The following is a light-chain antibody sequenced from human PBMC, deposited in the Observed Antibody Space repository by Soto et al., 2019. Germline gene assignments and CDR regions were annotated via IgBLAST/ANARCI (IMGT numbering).Light chain of an antibody. V-gene: IGLV2-14*01. CDR2: EVS. Sequence: SVLTQPASVSVSPGQSITISCTGTSSDVGGYNYVSWYQQHPGKAPKLMIYEVSNRPSGVSDRFSGSKSGNTASLTISGLQAEEEADYYCTSYTSSSNTVFGTGTKVTAL. J-gene: IGLJ1*01. CDR3: TSYTSSSNTV. CDR1: SSDVGGYNY.